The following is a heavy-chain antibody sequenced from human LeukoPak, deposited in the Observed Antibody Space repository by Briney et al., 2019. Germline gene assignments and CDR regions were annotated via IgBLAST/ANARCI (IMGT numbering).Heavy chain of an antibody. CDR2: IYYSGST. Sequence: SETLSLTCTVSGGSISSYYWTWIRQPPGKGLEWIGYIYYSGSTNYNPSLKSRVTISVDTSKNQFSLKLSSVTAADTAVYYCARDRGDTMVRGEVHYWGQGTLVTVSS. CDR1: GGSISSYY. V-gene: IGHV4-59*01. J-gene: IGHJ4*02. CDR3: ARDRGDTMVRGEVHY. D-gene: IGHD3-10*01.